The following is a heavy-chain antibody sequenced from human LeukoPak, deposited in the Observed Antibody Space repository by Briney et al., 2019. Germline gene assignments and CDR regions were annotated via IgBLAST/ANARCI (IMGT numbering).Heavy chain of an antibody. CDR2: INWNGGST. CDR1: GFTFGDYA. D-gene: IGHD3-10*01. CDR3: ARRLVRGWFDP. Sequence: PGGSLRLSCTASGFTFGDYAMSWVRQAPGKGLEWVSGINWNGGSTGYADSVKGRFTISRDNAKNSLYLQMNSLRAEDTALYYCARRLVRGWFDPWGQGTLVTVSS. V-gene: IGHV3-20*04. J-gene: IGHJ5*02.